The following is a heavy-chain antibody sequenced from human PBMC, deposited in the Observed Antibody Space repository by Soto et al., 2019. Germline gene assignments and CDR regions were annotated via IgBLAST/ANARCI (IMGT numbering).Heavy chain of an antibody. J-gene: IGHJ4*02. CDR1: GFTFSNYD. CDR3: ARGRRMVRGLTGYYFDY. V-gene: IGHV3-13*01. D-gene: IGHD3-10*01. CDR2: IGTAGDT. Sequence: GGSLRLSCAASGFTFSNYDVHWVRQVTGKGLEWVSTIGTAGDTYYPGSVKGRFTISRENAKNSLYLQMNSLRAEDTAVYYCARGRRMVRGLTGYYFDYWGQGTLVTVSS.